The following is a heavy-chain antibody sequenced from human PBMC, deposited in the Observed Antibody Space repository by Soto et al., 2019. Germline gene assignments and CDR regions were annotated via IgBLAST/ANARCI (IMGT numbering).Heavy chain of an antibody. Sequence: GGSLRLSCAASGFTFSDAWMSWVRQAPGKGLEWVGRIKSKTDRETADYAAPVKGRFSISRDDSKNTVYLQMNTLKNEDTAVYYCARSLDYHDYTGYSTVGVYFDYWGLGTLVTVSS. D-gene: IGHD3-22*01. CDR1: GFTFSDAW. CDR3: ARSLDYHDYTGYSTVGVYFDY. V-gene: IGHV3-15*01. CDR2: IKSKTDRETA. J-gene: IGHJ4*02.